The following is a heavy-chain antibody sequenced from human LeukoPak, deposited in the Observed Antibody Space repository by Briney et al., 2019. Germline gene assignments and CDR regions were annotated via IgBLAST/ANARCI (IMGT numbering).Heavy chain of an antibody. CDR1: GGSISSGDYY. Sequence: SETLSLTCTVSGGSISSGDYYWSWIRQPPGKGLEWIGYIYYSGSTYYNPSLKSRVTISVDTSKNQFSLKLSSVTAADTAVYFCARHQVYGSGSLYYFDYWGQGTLVTVSS. V-gene: IGHV4-30-4*08. J-gene: IGHJ4*02. CDR2: IYYSGST. D-gene: IGHD3-10*01. CDR3: ARHQVYGSGSLYYFDY.